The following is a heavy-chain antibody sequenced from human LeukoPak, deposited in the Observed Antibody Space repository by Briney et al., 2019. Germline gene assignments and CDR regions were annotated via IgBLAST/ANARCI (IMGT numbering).Heavy chain of an antibody. CDR1: GFTFSSYA. D-gene: IGHD1-26*01. CDR2: ISYDGSNK. V-gene: IGHV3-30*04. CDR3: ARQRGSYSLKFFDY. Sequence: GGSLRLSCAASGFTFSSYAMHWVRQAPGKGLEWVAVISYDGSNKYYADSVKGRFTISRDNSKNTLYLQMNSLRAEDTAVYYCARQRGSYSLKFFDYRGQGTLVTVSS. J-gene: IGHJ4*02.